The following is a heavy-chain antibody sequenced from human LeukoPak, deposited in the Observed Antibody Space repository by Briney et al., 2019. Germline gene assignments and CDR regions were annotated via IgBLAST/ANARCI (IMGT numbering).Heavy chain of an antibody. Sequence: SETLSLTCTVSGGSISSYYWSWIRQPAGKGLEWIGRIYTSGSTNYNPSLKSRVTISVDKSKNQFSLKLSSVTAADTAVYYCATLDYGDYAFAFDIWGQGTMVTVSS. CDR3: ATLDYGDYAFAFDI. CDR2: IYTSGST. CDR1: GGSISSYY. J-gene: IGHJ3*02. D-gene: IGHD4-17*01. V-gene: IGHV4-4*07.